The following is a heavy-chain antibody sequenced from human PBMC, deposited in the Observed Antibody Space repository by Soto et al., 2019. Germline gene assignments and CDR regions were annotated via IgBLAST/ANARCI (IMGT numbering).Heavy chain of an antibody. CDR2: INSDGNST. Sequence: EVQLVESGGGLVQPGGSLRLSCAASGFTFSPFWMHWVRQVPGKGPVWVSRINSDGNSTSYADSVKGRYTISRDNAKNTLYLQMNSLRAEDTAVYYCARGSNHFDYWGQGTLVTVSS. CDR3: ARGSNHFDY. J-gene: IGHJ4*02. CDR1: GFTFSPFW. V-gene: IGHV3-74*01. D-gene: IGHD4-4*01.